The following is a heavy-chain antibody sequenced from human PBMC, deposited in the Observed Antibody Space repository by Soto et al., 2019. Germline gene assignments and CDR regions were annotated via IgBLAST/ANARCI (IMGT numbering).Heavy chain of an antibody. D-gene: IGHD2-8*01. CDR2: IWFDSSYK. Sequence: QVPLVESGGGVVQPGTSLRLSCATTGFTFSSHGMHWMRQGPGKGLEWVATIWFDSSYKYYADSVKGRFTVSRDNSKDSLYLQMSSLRVEDTAVYYCARLRAVSADYWGQGSLVTVSS. V-gene: IGHV3-33*01. CDR1: GFTFSSHG. CDR3: ARLRAVSADY. J-gene: IGHJ4*02.